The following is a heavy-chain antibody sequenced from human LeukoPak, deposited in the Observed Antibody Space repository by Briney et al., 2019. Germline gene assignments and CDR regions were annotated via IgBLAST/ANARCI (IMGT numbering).Heavy chain of an antibody. Sequence: GGSLRLSCTASGYTFNSYAMSWVRQAPGKGLEWVSAISGSGGSTYYADSVKGRFTISRDNSKNTLYLQMNSLRAEDTAVYYCAKLIAVAGIDYWGQGTLVTVSS. J-gene: IGHJ4*02. CDR2: ISGSGGST. V-gene: IGHV3-23*01. D-gene: IGHD6-19*01. CDR3: AKLIAVAGIDY. CDR1: GYTFNSYA.